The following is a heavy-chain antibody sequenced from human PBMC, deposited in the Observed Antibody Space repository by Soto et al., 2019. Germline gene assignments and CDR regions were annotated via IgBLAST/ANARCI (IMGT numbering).Heavy chain of an antibody. V-gene: IGHV3-21*01. CDR2: ISSSSSYI. J-gene: IGHJ6*02. CDR3: ARGSVAGSYYYYGMDV. CDR1: GFTFSSYS. Sequence: EVQLVESGGGLVKPGGSLRLSCAASGFTFSSYSMNWVRQAPGKGLEWVSSISSSSSYIYYADSVKGRFTISRDNAKNSLYLQMNSLRAEDTAVYYCARGSVAGSYYYYGMDVWGQGTTVTVSS. D-gene: IGHD6-19*01.